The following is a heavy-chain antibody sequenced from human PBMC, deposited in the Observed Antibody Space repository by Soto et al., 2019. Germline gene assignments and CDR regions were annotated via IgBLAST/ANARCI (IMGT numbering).Heavy chain of an antibody. CDR3: ARVQLVEKVIDY. CDR1: GNSDNTDFY. D-gene: IGHD1-1*01. Sequence: SETLSLTCAVSGNSDNTDFYWGWIRQPTGKGLEWIGSVYPSGTAYSNPSLKSRVTISLDMSKKQFSLNLNSVTAADTAAYFCARVQLVEKVIDYWGQGTLVTVSS. CDR2: VYPSGTA. J-gene: IGHJ4*02. V-gene: IGHV4-38-2*01.